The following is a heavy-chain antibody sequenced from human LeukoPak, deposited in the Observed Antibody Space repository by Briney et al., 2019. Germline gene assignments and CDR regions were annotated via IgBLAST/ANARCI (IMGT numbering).Heavy chain of an antibody. Sequence: PGGSLRLSCAASGFTFSSYWMHWVRQAPGKGLEWVSSISSSSDYIYYADSVKGRFTISRDNAKNSLYLQMSSLRAEDTAVYYCTRRGSTGSMGEFDCWGQGTLVTVSS. CDR3: TRRGSTGSMGEFDC. D-gene: IGHD3-22*01. V-gene: IGHV3-21*01. CDR1: GFTFSSYW. CDR2: ISSSSDYI. J-gene: IGHJ4*02.